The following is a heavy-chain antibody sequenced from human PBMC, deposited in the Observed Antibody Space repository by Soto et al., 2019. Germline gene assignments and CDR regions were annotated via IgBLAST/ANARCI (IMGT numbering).Heavy chain of an antibody. CDR3: ARSYGDPGVVGYYYYYVMAV. CDR2: IYYSVST. D-gene: IGHD4-17*01. Sequence: PSETLSLTCTVSGGSISSGGNYWSRIHQHPGKGLEWIGYIYYSVSTYYNPTLKSRVTISVDTSKSQFSLKLCSLTAADTAVYYCARSYGDPGVVGYYYYYVMAVGGQGPTVTFSS. CDR1: GGSISSGGNY. J-gene: IGHJ6*02. V-gene: IGHV4-31*03.